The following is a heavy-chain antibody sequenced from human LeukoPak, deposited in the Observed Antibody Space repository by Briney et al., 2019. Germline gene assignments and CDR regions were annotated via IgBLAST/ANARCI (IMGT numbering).Heavy chain of an antibody. J-gene: IGHJ4*02. V-gene: IGHV1-18*01. D-gene: IGHD1-1*01. CDR2: ISSYNGNT. Sequence: ASVKVSCKASGYTFSSDGISWVRQAPGQGLEWMGWISSYNGNTKYTEKLQGRVTMTTDTSTSTAYMELSSLGSDDTAVYYCARESRDTAWSLDLWGQGTLVTVSS. CDR3: ARESRDTAWSLDL. CDR1: GYTFSSDG.